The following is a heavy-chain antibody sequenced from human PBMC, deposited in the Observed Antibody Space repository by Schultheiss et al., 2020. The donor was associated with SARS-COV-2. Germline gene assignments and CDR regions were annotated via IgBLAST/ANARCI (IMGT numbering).Heavy chain of an antibody. CDR3: ARDDASGYSYGFAAFDI. V-gene: IGHV3-33*01. J-gene: IGHJ3*02. D-gene: IGHD5-18*01. CDR2: IWYDGSNK. CDR1: GFTFSSYG. Sequence: GGSLRLSCAASGFTFSSYGMHWVRQAPGKGLEWVAVIWYDGSNKYYADSVNGRFTISRDNSKNTLYLQMNSLRAEDTAVYYCARDDASGYSYGFAAFDIWGQGTMVTVSS.